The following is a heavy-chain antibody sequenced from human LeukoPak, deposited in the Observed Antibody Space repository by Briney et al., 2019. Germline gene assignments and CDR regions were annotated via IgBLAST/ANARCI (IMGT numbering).Heavy chain of an antibody. CDR1: GGSISSYY. CDR3: ASASGYDYQMDYYYGMDV. CDR2: IYYSGST. Sequence: PSETLSLTCTVSGGSISSYYWSWTRQPPGKGLEWIGYIYYSGSTNYNPSLKSRVTISVDTSKNQFSLKLSSVTAADTAVYYCASASGYDYQMDYYYGMDVWGQGTTVTVSS. J-gene: IGHJ6*02. D-gene: IGHD5-12*01. V-gene: IGHV4-59*08.